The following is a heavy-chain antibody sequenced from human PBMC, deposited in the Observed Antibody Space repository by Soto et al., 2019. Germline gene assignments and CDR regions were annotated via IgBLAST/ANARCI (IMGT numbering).Heavy chain of an antibody. D-gene: IGHD6-19*01. V-gene: IGHV4-59*01. CDR2: IYYSGST. Sequence: SETLSLTCTVSGDSINSYYWNWIRQPPGKGLEWIGYIYYSGSTNYNPSLKSRVTISVDTSKNLFSLKLSSVTAADTAVYYCARENYISSGLDYWGQGTLVNVSS. CDR1: GDSINSYY. J-gene: IGHJ4*02. CDR3: ARENYISSGLDY.